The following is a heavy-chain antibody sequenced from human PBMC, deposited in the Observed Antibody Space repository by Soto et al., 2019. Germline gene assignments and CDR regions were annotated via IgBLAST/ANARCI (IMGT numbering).Heavy chain of an antibody. D-gene: IGHD3-3*01. Sequence: WWSLRLSCSASVFTFSNYGMHWLRQAPGKGLEWVAFISDDGSNKYYADSMKGRFTMSRDNSKSTLYLQMNSLRVEDTAVYYCTKRRNVLRFLEWSSGMEVWGQGTTVTAP. CDR3: TKRRNVLRFLEWSSGMEV. J-gene: IGHJ6*02. CDR2: ISDDGSNK. CDR1: VFTFSNYG. V-gene: IGHV3-30*18.